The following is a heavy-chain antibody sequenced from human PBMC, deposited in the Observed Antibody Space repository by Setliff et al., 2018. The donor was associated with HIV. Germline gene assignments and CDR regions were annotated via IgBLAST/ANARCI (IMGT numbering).Heavy chain of an antibody. Sequence: ASVKVSCKASGYTFTGYYIHGVRQAPGQGLEWMGGITPHSGATDYEQKFQRRVTMTRDTSISTAYLELSSLTSDDTAIYYCARDRGRGGCGCGKDYIDVWGKGTTVTVSS. CDR3: ARDRGRGGCGCGKDYIDV. D-gene: IGHD3-10*01. CDR1: GYTFTGYY. CDR2: ITPHSGAT. V-gene: IGHV1-2*02. J-gene: IGHJ6*03.